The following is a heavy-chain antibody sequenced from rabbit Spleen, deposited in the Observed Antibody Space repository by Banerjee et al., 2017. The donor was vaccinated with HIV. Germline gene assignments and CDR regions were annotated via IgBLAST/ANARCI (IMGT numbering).Heavy chain of an antibody. CDR2: IYTGSGST. J-gene: IGHJ6*01. Sequence: QEQLEESGGGLVQPERSLTLTRTVSGFFFNINEMCWVRQAPGKRPEWIACIYTGSGSTCYASWAKGRFTVSKASSTTVTLQMTSLTAADTATYFCARDSGSSFSSYGMDLWGPGTLVTVS. CDR3: ARDSGSSFSSYGMDL. CDR1: GFFFNINE. D-gene: IGHD8-1*01. V-gene: IGHV1S45*01.